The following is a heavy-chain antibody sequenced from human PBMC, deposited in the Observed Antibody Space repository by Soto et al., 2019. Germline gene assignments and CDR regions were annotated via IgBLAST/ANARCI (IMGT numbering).Heavy chain of an antibody. CDR2: IIPIFGTA. V-gene: IGHV1-69*13. CDR1: GGTFSSYA. CDR3: AREGDDLNWFDP. Sequence: ASVKVSCKASGGTFSSYAISWVRQAPGQGLEWMGGIIPIFGTANYAQKFQGRVTITADESTSTAYMELSSLRSEDTAVYYCAREGDDLNWFDPWGQGTLVTVSS. D-gene: IGHD3-16*01. J-gene: IGHJ5*02.